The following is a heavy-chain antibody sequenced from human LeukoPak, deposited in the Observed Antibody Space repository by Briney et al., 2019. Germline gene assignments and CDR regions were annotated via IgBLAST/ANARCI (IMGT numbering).Heavy chain of an antibody. J-gene: IGHJ5*02. CDR1: GGSISSGGHY. D-gene: IGHD3-3*01. V-gene: IGHV4-31*03. Sequence: PSETLSLTCTVSGGSISSGGHYWNWIRQHPGRGLEWIGYIYYSGTTYYNPSLKSRVTISLDTSKNQFSLKLSSVTAADTAVYYCAGAHQSGYDNCLDPWGQGTLVTVSS. CDR3: AGAHQSGYDNCLDP. CDR2: IYYSGTT.